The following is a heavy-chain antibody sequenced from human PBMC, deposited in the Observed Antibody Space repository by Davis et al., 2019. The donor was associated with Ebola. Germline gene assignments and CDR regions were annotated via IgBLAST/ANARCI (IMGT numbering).Heavy chain of an antibody. CDR3: AKGGYFDSLEIDS. V-gene: IGHV3-30*18. CDR2: ISYEGLNQ. D-gene: IGHD3-9*01. J-gene: IGHJ4*02. CDR1: GFVFSRYG. Sequence: PGGSLRLSCAASGFVFSRYGMHWVRQTPGKGLEWVAVISYEGLNQNYVDSVKGRFTISRDNSKNTLYLQMNSLRAEDTAVYYCAKGGYFDSLEIDSWGQGTLVTVSS.